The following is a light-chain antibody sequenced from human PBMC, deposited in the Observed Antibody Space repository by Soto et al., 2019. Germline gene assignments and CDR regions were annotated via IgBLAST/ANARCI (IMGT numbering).Light chain of an antibody. CDR1: QDIRNF. V-gene: IGKV1-27*01. CDR2: AAS. J-gene: IGKJ3*01. CDR3: QKYSSVPV. Sequence: DIQMTQSPTSLSASAGDRVTITCRASQDIRNFVAWYQQKPGEAPKLLIYAASTLQSGVPSRFSGSGSGTDFTLTINSLQPEDVATYSCQKYSSVPVFGPGTKVEIK.